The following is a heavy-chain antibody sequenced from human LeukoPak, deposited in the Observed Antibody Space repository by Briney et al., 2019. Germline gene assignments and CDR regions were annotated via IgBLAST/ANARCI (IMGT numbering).Heavy chain of an antibody. CDR1: GGSISFYY. J-gene: IGHJ6*03. CDR2: IYSSGTT. CDR3: ARDRQQLVPGYYYYYMVV. D-gene: IGHD6-13*01. Sequence: PSETLSLTCTVSGGSISFYYWSWLRQPAGKGLEWIGRIYSSGTTNYNPSLKSRITMSVDTSKNQFSLTLSSATAADTAVYYCARDRQQLVPGYYYYYMVVWGKGTTVTVSS. V-gene: IGHV4-4*07.